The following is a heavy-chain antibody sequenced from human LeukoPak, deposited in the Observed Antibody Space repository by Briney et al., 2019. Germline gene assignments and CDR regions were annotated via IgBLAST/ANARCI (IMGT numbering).Heavy chain of an antibody. D-gene: IGHD4-17*01. CDR2: ISAYNGNT. CDR1: GYTFTSYG. V-gene: IGHV1-18*04. CDR3: ARDNLSMTTVTTHWFHP. Sequence: VASVKVSCKASGYTFTSYGISWARQAPGQGLEWMGWISAYNGNTNYAQKLQGRVTMTTDTSTSTAYMELRSLRSDDTAVYYCARDNLSMTTVTTHWFHPWGQGTLVTVSS. J-gene: IGHJ5*02.